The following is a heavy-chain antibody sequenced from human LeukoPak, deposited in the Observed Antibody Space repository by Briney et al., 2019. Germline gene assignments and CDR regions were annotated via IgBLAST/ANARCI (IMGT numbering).Heavy chain of an antibody. CDR1: GGPISSYY. Sequence: PSETLSLTCTVSGGPISSYYWSWIRQPPGKGLEWIGYIYYSGSTNYNPSLKSRVTISVDTSKNQFSLKLSSVTAADTAVYYCARVPVPAAIHDNWFDPWGQGTLVTVSS. D-gene: IGHD2-2*01. V-gene: IGHV4-59*01. J-gene: IGHJ5*02. CDR3: ARVPVPAAIHDNWFDP. CDR2: IYYSGST.